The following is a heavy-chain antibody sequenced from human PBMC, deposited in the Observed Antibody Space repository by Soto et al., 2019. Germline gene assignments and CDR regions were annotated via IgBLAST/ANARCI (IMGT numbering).Heavy chain of an antibody. CDR1: GYNFTTYW. J-gene: IGHJ4*02. Sequence: PVASLKISCYASGYNFTTYWIGWVRQMPGKGLEWMGIIYPGDFDTRYSPSFQGQVTISADKSINTASLQWASLKASDTAMYYCARHLTSSAWYGYYFDYWGQGTLVTVSS. V-gene: IGHV5-51*01. CDR2: IYPGDFDT. D-gene: IGHD6-19*01. CDR3: ARHLTSSAWYGYYFDY.